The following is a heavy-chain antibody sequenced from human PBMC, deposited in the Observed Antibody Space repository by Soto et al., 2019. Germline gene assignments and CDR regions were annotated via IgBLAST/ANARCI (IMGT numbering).Heavy chain of an antibody. Sequence: ASVKVSCKASGYTFTSYAMHWVRQAPGQRLEWMGWINAGNGNTKYSQKFQGRVTITRDTSASTAYMELSSLRSEDTAVYYCARFYCSGGSCYSVFAYWGQGTLVTVSS. D-gene: IGHD2-15*01. V-gene: IGHV1-3*01. CDR3: ARFYCSGGSCYSVFAY. J-gene: IGHJ4*02. CDR1: GYTFTSYA. CDR2: INAGNGNT.